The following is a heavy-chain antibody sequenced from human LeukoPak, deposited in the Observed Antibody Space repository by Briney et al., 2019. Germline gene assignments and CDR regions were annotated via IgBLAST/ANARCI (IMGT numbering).Heavy chain of an antibody. CDR3: ARDRQWLVTE. V-gene: IGHV3-30-3*01. CDR1: GFTFSSYA. D-gene: IGHD6-19*01. J-gene: IGHJ4*02. Sequence: GGSLRLSCAASGFTFSSYAMHWVRPAPGKGLEWVAVISYDGSNKYYADSVKGRFTISRDNSENTLYLQMNSLRAEDTAVYYCARDRQWLVTEWGQGTLVTVSS. CDR2: ISYDGSNK.